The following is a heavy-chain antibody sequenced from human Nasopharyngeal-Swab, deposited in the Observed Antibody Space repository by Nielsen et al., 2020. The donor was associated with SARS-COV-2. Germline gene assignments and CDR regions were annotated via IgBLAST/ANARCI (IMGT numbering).Heavy chain of an antibody. CDR3: TRVRIAVAGTQAFDI. CDR1: GGSISSDY. Sequence: SETLSLTSTVSGGSISSDYWSWIRQPPGKGLEWIGYIYYSGSTKYNPSLKSRVTISVDTSKSQFSLKLSSVTAADTAVYYCTRVRIAVAGTQAFDIWGQGTMVTVSS. J-gene: IGHJ3*02. D-gene: IGHD6-19*01. V-gene: IGHV4-59*13. CDR2: IYYSGST.